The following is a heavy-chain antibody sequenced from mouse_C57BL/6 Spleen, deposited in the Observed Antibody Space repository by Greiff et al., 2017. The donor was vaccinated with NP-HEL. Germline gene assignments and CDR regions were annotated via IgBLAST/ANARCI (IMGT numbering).Heavy chain of an antibody. CDR1: GFTFSDYG. V-gene: IGHV5-17*01. Sequence: EVKLQESGGGLVKPGGSLKLSCAASGFTFSDYGMHWVRQAPEKGLEWVAYISSGSSTIYYADTVKGRFTISRDNAKNTLFLQMTSLRSEDTAMYYCARRDWYAMDYWGQGTSVTVSS. J-gene: IGHJ4*01. CDR3: ARRDWYAMDY. CDR2: ISSGSSTI. D-gene: IGHD3-3*01.